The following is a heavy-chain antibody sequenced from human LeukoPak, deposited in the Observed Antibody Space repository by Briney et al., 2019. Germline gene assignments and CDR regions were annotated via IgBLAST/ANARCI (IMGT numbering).Heavy chain of an antibody. D-gene: IGHD4-17*01. Sequence: PGGSLRLSCAASGFTFSSYSMNWVRQAPGKGLEWVSSISSSSSYIYYADSVKGRFTISRDYSKNTLYLQMNSLRAEDTAVCYCAKDRDMTTVTGPDYWGQGTLVTVSS. CDR3: AKDRDMTTVTGPDY. CDR2: ISSSSSYI. CDR1: GFTFSSYS. V-gene: IGHV3-21*01. J-gene: IGHJ4*02.